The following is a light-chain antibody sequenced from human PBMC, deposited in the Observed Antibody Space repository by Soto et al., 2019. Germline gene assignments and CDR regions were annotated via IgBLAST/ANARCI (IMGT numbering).Light chain of an antibody. CDR1: SSDVGSYSL. V-gene: IGLV2-23*02. CDR2: EVF. Sequence: QSALTQPASVSGSPGQSITISCTGTSSDVGSYSLVSWYQQHPGKAPKVMIYEVFKRPSGVSDRFSGSKSGNTASLTISGLQDEDGADYYCCSYAGRGTFSYVFGTGTKVTVL. CDR3: CSYAGRGTFSYV. J-gene: IGLJ1*01.